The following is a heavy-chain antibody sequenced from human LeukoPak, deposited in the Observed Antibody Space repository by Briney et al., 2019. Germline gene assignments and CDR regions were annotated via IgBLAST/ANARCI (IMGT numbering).Heavy chain of an antibody. V-gene: IGHV4-34*01. Sequence: SETLSLTCAVYGGSFSGYYWSWIRQPPGKGLEWIGEINHSGSTNYNPSLKSRVTISVDTSKNQFSLKLSSVTAADTAVYYCAGGMDTAMVSLYNWFDPWGQGTLVTVSS. J-gene: IGHJ5*02. CDR2: INHSGST. CDR3: AGGMDTAMVSLYNWFDP. CDR1: GGSFSGYY. D-gene: IGHD5-18*01.